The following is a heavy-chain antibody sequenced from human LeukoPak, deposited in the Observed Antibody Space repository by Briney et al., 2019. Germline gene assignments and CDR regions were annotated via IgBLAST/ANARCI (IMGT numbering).Heavy chain of an antibody. J-gene: IGHJ4*02. CDR1: GYTFTGYF. Sequence: GASVEVSCKASGYTFTGYFVHWVRQAPGQGLQWMGWINPNTGGTNYAQKFQGRVTMTRDTSISTAYMELSRLRSDDTAVYYCASGDYGDPPLNYWGQRTLVTVSS. CDR2: INPNTGGT. CDR3: ASGDYGDPPLNY. V-gene: IGHV1-2*02. D-gene: IGHD4/OR15-4a*01.